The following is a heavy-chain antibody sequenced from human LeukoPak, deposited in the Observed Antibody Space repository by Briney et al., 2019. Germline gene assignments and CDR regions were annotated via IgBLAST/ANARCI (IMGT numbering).Heavy chain of an antibody. V-gene: IGHV3-20*04. Sequence: PGGSLRLSCAASGFTFSNAWMSWVRQAPGKGLEWVSGINWNGGSTGYADSVKGRFTISRDNAKNSLYLQMNSLRAEDTALYYCARSLEYCSGGSCSLIIDYWGQGTLVTVSS. CDR1: GFTFSNAW. J-gene: IGHJ4*02. CDR2: INWNGGST. D-gene: IGHD2-15*01. CDR3: ARSLEYCSGGSCSLIIDY.